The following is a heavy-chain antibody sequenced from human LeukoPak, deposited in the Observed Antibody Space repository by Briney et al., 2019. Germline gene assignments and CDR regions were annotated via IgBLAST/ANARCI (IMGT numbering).Heavy chain of an antibody. V-gene: IGHV3-72*01. CDR1: GFTFSDHY. J-gene: IGHJ3*02. CDR2: TRNKANSYTT. CDR3: ASLRARALDI. Sequence: GGSLRLSCAASGFTFSDHYMDWVRQAPGKGLEWVGRTRNKANSYTTEYAASVKGRFTISRDDSKNSLYLQMNSLRAEDTAVYYCASLRARALDIWGQGTMVTVSS.